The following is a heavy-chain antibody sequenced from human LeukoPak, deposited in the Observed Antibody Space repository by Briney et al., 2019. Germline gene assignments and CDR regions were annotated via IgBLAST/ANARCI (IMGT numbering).Heavy chain of an antibody. D-gene: IGHD2-2*01. CDR2: ISASSINT. Sequence: GGALRLSCAASGCTFSSYCMHWVRQAPGKGLEWVSGISASSINTYYAESVKGRFTISRDISMNTLNLQMNTLRAEDTAVYYCVHVPVSAQWYFALWGRGTLVTVSS. CDR1: GCTFSSYC. J-gene: IGHJ2*01. CDR3: VHVPVSAQWYFAL. V-gene: IGHV3-23*01.